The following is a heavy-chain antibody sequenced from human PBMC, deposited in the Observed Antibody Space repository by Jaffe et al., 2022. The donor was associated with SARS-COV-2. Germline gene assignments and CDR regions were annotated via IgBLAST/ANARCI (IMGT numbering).Heavy chain of an antibody. V-gene: IGHV3-15*01. CDR3: TTSGSRRGGGGD. CDR2: IKSKADGGTT. Sequence: EVQLEESGGGLVKPGGSLRLSCAASGFIFSGAWLSWVRQAPGKGLEWVGRIKSKADGGTTDYAAPVKGRFTISRDDSKNMFYLQMDSLKTDDTAIYYCTTSGSRRGGGGDWGQGTLVSVSS. D-gene: IGHD1-26*01. CDR1: GFIFSGAW. J-gene: IGHJ4*02.